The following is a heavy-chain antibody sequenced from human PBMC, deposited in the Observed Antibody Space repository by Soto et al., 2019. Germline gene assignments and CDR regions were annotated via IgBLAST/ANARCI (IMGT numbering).Heavy chain of an antibody. V-gene: IGHV4-39*01. D-gene: IGHD2-15*01. CDR3: ARHYRRGYCSGGSCYSAYNWFDP. CDR1: GGSISSSSYY. J-gene: IGHJ5*02. Sequence: SETLSLTCTVSGGSISSSSYYWGWIRQPPGKGLEWIGSIYYSGSTYYNPSLKSRVTISVDTSKNQFSLKLSSVTAADTAVYYCARHYRRGYCSGGSCYSAYNWFDPWGQGTLVTVSS. CDR2: IYYSGST.